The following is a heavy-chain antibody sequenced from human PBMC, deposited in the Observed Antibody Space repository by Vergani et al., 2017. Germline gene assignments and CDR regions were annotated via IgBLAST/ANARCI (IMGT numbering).Heavy chain of an antibody. Sequence: QLQLQESGPGLVKPSETLSLTCTVSGGSISSSSYYWGWIPQPPGKGLEWIGSIYYSGSTYYNPSLKSRGTISVDTSKNQFSLKLSSVTAADTAVYYCARHLAYCGGDCYPYYYGMDVWGQGTTVTVSS. CDR2: IYYSGST. CDR3: ARHLAYCGGDCYPYYYGMDV. V-gene: IGHV4-39*01. J-gene: IGHJ6*02. CDR1: GGSISSSSYY. D-gene: IGHD2-21*02.